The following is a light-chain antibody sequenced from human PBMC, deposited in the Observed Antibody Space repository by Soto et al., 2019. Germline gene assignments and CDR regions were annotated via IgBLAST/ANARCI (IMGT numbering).Light chain of an antibody. J-gene: IGKJ5*01. CDR2: GAS. V-gene: IGKV3-20*01. CDR3: QQYGSSIT. Sequence: EIVLTQSPGTLSLSPGERATLSCRASQSVSSSYLAWYQQKPGQAPRLLIYGASSRATGIPDRFSGSGSGTDFTLTINRLEPEDFAVYYCQQYGSSITFGQGTRLGIK. CDR1: QSVSSSY.